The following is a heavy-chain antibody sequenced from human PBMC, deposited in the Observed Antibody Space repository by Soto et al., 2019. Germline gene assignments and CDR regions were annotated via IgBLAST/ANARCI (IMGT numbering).Heavy chain of an antibody. CDR2: IIPIFGTA. CDR3: ARGTTIFGVVSGNGMDV. J-gene: IGHJ6*02. Sequence: SVKVSCKASGGTFSSYAISWVRQAPGQGLEWMGGIIPIFGTANYAQKFQGRVTITADESTSTDYMELSSLRSEDTAVYYCARGTTIFGVVSGNGMDVWGQGTPVTGSS. D-gene: IGHD3-3*01. V-gene: IGHV1-69*13. CDR1: GGTFSSYA.